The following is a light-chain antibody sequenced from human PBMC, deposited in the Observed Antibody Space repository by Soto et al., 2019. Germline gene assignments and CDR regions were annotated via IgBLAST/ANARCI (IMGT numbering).Light chain of an antibody. Sequence: LTQPASVSGSPGQSITISCTGTSSDVGGYDYVSWYQQHPGKAPKLMIYDVSNRPSGVSNRFSGSKSGNTATLTISGLQAEDEADYYCGSYTSSSTYVFGTGTKVTVL. CDR1: SSDVGGYDY. J-gene: IGLJ1*01. CDR3: GSYTSSSTYV. CDR2: DVS. V-gene: IGLV2-14*01.